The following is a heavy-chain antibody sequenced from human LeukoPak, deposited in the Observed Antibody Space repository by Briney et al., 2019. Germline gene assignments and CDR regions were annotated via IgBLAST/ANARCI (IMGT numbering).Heavy chain of an antibody. V-gene: IGHV3-66*01. Sequence: GGSLRLSCAASGFTVSSNYMSWVRQAPGKGLEWVSVIYSGGSTYYADSVKGRFTISRDNSKNTLYLQMNSLRAEDTAVYYCARDGSGSYYKAWFDPWGQGTLVTVSS. CDR2: IYSGGST. J-gene: IGHJ5*02. CDR3: ARDGSGSYYKAWFDP. CDR1: GFTVSSNY. D-gene: IGHD3-10*01.